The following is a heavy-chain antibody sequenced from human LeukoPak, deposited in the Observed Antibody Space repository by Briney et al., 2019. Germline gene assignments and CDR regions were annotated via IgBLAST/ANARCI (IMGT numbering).Heavy chain of an antibody. CDR1: GFTFSSYA. CDR2: ISGSSGNT. V-gene: IGHV3-23*01. CDR3: AKNELTCRSAACYTG. J-gene: IGHJ4*02. D-gene: IGHD2-2*02. Sequence: PGGSLRLSCAASGFTFSSYAMTWGRQAPGKGLEWVSAISGSSGNTYYADSVKGRFTISRDNSKNTLYLQMNSLRAEDTALYCCAKNELTCRSAACYTGWGQGTLVTVSS.